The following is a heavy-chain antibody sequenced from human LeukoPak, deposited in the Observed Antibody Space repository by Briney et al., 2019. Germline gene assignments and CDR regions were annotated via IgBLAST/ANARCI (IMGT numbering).Heavy chain of an antibody. CDR1: GGTFSSYA. J-gene: IGHJ4*02. V-gene: IGHV1-69*05. CDR2: IIPIFGTA. Sequence: ASVKVSCKASGGTFSSYAISWVRQAPGQGLEWMGGIIPIFGTANYAQKFQGRVTITTDESTSTAYMELSSLRSEDTAVYYCARVLAAIGAGNYWGQGTLVTVSS. CDR3: ARVLAAIGAGNY. D-gene: IGHD2-2*01.